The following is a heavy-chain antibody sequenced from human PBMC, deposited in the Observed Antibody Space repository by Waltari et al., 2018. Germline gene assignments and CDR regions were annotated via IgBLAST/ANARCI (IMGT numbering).Heavy chain of an antibody. CDR3: AKTCYYGSGSYSD. Sequence: QVQLVESGGGVVQPGGSLRLSCAASGFIFSSYGMHWVRQDPGTGLDWVAFIRYDGSDQYYADSVKGRFTISRDNSKNTLYLQMNSLRTEDTAVYYCAKTCYYGSGSYSDWGQGTLVTVSS. V-gene: IGHV3-30*02. CDR1: GFIFSSYG. CDR2: IRYDGSDQ. D-gene: IGHD3-10*01. J-gene: IGHJ4*02.